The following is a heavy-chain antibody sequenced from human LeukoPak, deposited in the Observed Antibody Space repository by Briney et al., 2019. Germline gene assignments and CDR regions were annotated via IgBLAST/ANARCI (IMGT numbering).Heavy chain of an antibody. CDR3: ARNYGSGSYYPKYYYYYYMDV. J-gene: IGHJ6*03. Sequence: SETLSLTCAVYGGSFSGYYWSWIRQPPGKGLEWIGEINHSGSTNYNPSLKSRVTISVDTSKNQFSLKLSSVTAADTAVYCCARNYGSGSYYPKYYYYYYMDVWGKGTTVTVSS. CDR2: INHSGST. D-gene: IGHD3-10*01. V-gene: IGHV4-34*01. CDR1: GGSFSGYY.